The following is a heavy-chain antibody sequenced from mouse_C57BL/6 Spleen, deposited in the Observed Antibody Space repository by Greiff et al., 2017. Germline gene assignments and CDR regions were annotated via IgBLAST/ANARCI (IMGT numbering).Heavy chain of an antibody. CDR2: INYDGSST. D-gene: IGHD1-1*01. CDR3: ARGGYGSPLDY. J-gene: IGHJ2*01. CDR1: GFTFSDYY. V-gene: IGHV5-16*01. Sequence: EVKLMESEGGLVQPGSSMKLSCTASGFTFSDYYMAWVRQVPEKGLEWVANINYDGSSTYYLDSLKSRFIISRDNAKNILYLQMSSLKSEDTATYYCARGGYGSPLDYWGQGTTLTVSS.